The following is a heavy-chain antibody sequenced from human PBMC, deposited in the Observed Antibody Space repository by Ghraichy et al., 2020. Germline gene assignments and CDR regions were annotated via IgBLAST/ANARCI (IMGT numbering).Heavy chain of an antibody. J-gene: IGHJ4*02. Sequence: SETLSLTCAVSGGSVSSPRQYWSWIRQSPRKGLEWLGYIYYSGNTNYNPSLKSRVAMSLDTSKNQFSLKLTSVTAADTALYYCARGYYYDSSGYLDYWGQGTLVTVSS. CDR1: GGSVSSPRQY. V-gene: IGHV4-61*01. D-gene: IGHD3-22*01. CDR2: IYYSGNT. CDR3: ARGYYYDSSGYLDY.